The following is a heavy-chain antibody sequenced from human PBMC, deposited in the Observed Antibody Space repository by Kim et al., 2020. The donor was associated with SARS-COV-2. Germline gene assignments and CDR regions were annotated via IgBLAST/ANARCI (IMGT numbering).Heavy chain of an antibody. CDR3: ARRGEAGYESGQDYVDY. CDR1: GGSFSGYY. V-gene: IGHV4-34*01. Sequence: SETLSLTCAVYGGSFSGYYWSWIRQPPGKGLEWIGEINHSGSTNYNPSLKSRVTISVDTSKNQFSLKLSSVTAADTAVYYCARRGEAGYESGQDYVDYWG. CDR2: INHSGST. D-gene: IGHD5-12*01. J-gene: IGHJ4*01.